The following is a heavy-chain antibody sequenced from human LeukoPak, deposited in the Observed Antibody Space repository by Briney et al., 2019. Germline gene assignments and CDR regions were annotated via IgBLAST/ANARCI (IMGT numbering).Heavy chain of an antibody. D-gene: IGHD4-17*01. Sequence: ASVKVSCKASGYTFTGYYMHWVRQAPGQGLEWMGIINPSGGSTSYAQKFQGRVTMTRDTSTSTVYMELSSLRSEDTAVYYCARDPPPDYGDYAGRHYYGMDVWGQGTTVTVSS. J-gene: IGHJ6*02. V-gene: IGHV1-46*01. CDR2: INPSGGST. CDR1: GYTFTGYY. CDR3: ARDPPPDYGDYAGRHYYGMDV.